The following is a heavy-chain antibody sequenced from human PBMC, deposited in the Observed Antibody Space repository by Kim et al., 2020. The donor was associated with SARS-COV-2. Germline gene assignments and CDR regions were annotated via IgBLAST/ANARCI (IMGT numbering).Heavy chain of an antibody. CDR2: IKQDGSEK. J-gene: IGHJ4*02. V-gene: IGHV3-7*03. CDR3: ASVGPYCSGGSCPDY. Sequence: GGSLRLSCAASGFTFSSYWMSWVRQAPGKGLEWVANIKQDGSEKYYVDSVKGRFTISRDNAKNSLYLQMNSLRAEDTAVYYCASVGPYCSGGSCPDYWGQGTLVTVSS. CDR1: GFTFSSYW. D-gene: IGHD2-15*01.